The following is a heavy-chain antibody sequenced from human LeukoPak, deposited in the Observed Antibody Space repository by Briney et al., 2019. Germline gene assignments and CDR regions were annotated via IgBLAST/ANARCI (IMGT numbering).Heavy chain of an antibody. Sequence: GGSLRLSCVATGFTFSSYVMHWVRQAPGKGLEWVAVISSDGSAKLYADSVKGRFTISRDISKDTLYLQMNSLRADDTALYYCARKGGTMDSYRHFHYWGQGTLVTVSS. J-gene: IGHJ4*02. D-gene: IGHD4/OR15-4a*01. CDR3: ARKGGTMDSYRHFHY. V-gene: IGHV3-30*01. CDR2: ISSDGSAK. CDR1: GFTFSSYV.